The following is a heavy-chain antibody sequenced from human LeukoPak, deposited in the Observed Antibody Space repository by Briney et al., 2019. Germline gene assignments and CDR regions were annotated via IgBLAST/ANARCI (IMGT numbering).Heavy chain of an antibody. CDR3: ARGASSDY. CDR1: GGSFSGYY. CDR2: INHSGST. J-gene: IGHJ4*02. V-gene: IGHV4-34*01. D-gene: IGHD2-2*01. Sequence: PSETLSLTCAVYGGSFSGYYWSWIRQPPGKGLEWIGEINHSGSTNYNPSLKSRVTISVDTSKNQFPLKLSSVTAADTAVYYCARGASSDYWGQGTLVTVSS.